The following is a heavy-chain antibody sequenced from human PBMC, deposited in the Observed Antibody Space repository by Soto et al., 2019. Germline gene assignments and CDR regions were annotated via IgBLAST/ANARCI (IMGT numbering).Heavy chain of an antibody. CDR1: GFTFSSYA. CDR3: AKVDSGYHYIDD. J-gene: IGHJ4*01. V-gene: IGHV3-23*01. Sequence: GGSLRLSCAASGFTFSSYAMSWVRQVPGKGLEWVSTISGSGAITYYADSVKGRFTISRDPSKNTLYLQMNSLRAEDTALYFCAKVDSGYHYIDDWGQGSLVTVSS. D-gene: IGHD5-12*01. CDR2: ISGSGAIT.